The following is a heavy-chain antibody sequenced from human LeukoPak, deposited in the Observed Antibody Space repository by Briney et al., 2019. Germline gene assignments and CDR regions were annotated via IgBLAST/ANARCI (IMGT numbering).Heavy chain of an antibody. Sequence: ASETLSLTCTVSGGSISSYYWSWIRQPPGKGLEWIGYIYYSGSTNYNPSLKSRVTISVDTSKNQFSLKLSSVTAADTAVYYCARQSYSSWYGFDYWGQGTLVTVSS. J-gene: IGHJ4*02. V-gene: IGHV4-59*08. CDR2: IYYSGST. D-gene: IGHD6-13*01. CDR3: ARQSYSSWYGFDY. CDR1: GGSISSYY.